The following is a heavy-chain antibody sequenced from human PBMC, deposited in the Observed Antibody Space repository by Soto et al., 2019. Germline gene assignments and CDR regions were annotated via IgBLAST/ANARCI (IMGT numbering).Heavy chain of an antibody. V-gene: IGHV3-30*18. CDR1: GFTFTSYG. CDR3: AKDHAQDLIDGFIFDC. D-gene: IGHD2-21*01. CDR2: ISFDGSNK. J-gene: IGHJ4*02. Sequence: WGSLRLSCAASGFTFTSYGMHGVRQAPGQGREWVAAISFDGSNKYYADSVKGRFAISRDNSKNTLYLQMNSLRAEDSAVYYCAKDHAQDLIDGFIFDCWGRGTLVSVAS.